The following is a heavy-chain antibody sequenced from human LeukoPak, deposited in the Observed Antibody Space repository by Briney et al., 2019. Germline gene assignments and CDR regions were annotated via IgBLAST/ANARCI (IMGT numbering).Heavy chain of an antibody. CDR1: GYTLTSYD. V-gene: IGHV1-8*01. J-gene: IGHJ4*02. Sequence: ASVKVSCKASGYTLTSYDINWVRQATGQGLEWMGWMNPNSGNTGYAQKFQGRVTMTRNTSISTAYMELSSLRSEDTAVYYCAILAAAGNFDYWGQGNLVTVSS. D-gene: IGHD6-13*01. CDR3: AILAAAGNFDY. CDR2: MNPNSGNT.